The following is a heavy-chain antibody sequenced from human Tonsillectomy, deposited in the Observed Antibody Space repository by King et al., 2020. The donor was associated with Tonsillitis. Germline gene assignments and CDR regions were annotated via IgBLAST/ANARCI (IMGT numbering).Heavy chain of an antibody. D-gene: IGHD6-19*01. CDR3: ARESYEAGHGFDY. CDR2: IKEDGREI. CDR1: GFTFSSYW. J-gene: IGHJ4*02. V-gene: IGHV3-7*03. Sequence: VQLVESGGGLVQPGGSLRLSCAASGFTFSSYWMSWVRQAPGKGLEWVANIKEDGREIYYVDSVKGRFTISRDNAKNSLYLQRNSLRAEDTAVYYCARESYEAGHGFDYWGQGTLVTVSS.